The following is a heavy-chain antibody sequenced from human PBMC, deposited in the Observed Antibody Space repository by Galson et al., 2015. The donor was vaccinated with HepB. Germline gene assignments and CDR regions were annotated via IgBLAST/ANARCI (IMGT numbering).Heavy chain of an antibody. CDR3: ARGLRRGPPSYYGMDV. D-gene: IGHD3-10*01. CDR2: TWYDGSNK. J-gene: IGHJ6*02. Sequence: SLRLSCAASGFTFSSYGMHWVRQAPGKGLEWVAVTWYDGSNKYYADSVKGRFTISRDNSKNTLYLQMNSLRAEDTAVYYCARGLRRGPPSYYGMDVWGQGTTVTVSS. CDR1: GFTFSSYG. V-gene: IGHV3-33*08.